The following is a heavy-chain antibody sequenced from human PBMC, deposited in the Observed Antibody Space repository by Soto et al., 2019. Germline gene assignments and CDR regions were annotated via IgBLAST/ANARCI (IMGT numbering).Heavy chain of an antibody. J-gene: IGHJ4*02. V-gene: IGHV4-39*01. Sequence: PSETLSLTCTVSGGSISSSSYYWGWIRQPPGKGLEWIGSIYYSGSTYYNPSLKSRVTISVDTSKNQFSLKLSSVTAADTAVYYCLSIAVAGIFDYWGQGTLVTVS. CDR1: GGSISSSSYY. D-gene: IGHD6-19*01. CDR2: IYYSGST. CDR3: LSIAVAGIFDY.